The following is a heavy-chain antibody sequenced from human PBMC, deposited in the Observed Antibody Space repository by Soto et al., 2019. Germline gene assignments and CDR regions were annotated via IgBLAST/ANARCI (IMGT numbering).Heavy chain of an antibody. J-gene: IGHJ4*02. CDR3: ARDGVLFRAGFDS. CDR2: ISPHNGNT. CDR1: GYTFNTYF. V-gene: IGHV1-18*01. D-gene: IGHD3-3*01. Sequence: HVQLVQSGGELKKPGASVKVSCNTSGYTFNTYFITWVRQAPGQGLEWMGWISPHNGNTNYAEKFQGRVTMTTDTITKTAYMELRNLRFDDTAVYYCARDGVLFRAGFDSWGQGTLVTVAS.